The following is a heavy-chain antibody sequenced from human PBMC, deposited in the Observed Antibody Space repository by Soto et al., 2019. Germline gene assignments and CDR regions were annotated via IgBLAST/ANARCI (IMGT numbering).Heavy chain of an antibody. D-gene: IGHD1-7*01. CDR2: MSGSSSTT. CDR1: GLTFSNYA. J-gene: IGHJ4*02. CDR3: AKNQERELPRVIDF. V-gene: IGHV3-23*01. Sequence: EVRLLGSGGGLVKPGGSLRLSCATSGLTFSNYAMSWVRQAPGGGLEWVSSMSGSSSTTYYADSVRGRFTISRDRSKNTLYLQMSSLRAEDTALYYCAKNQERELPRVIDFWGQGTLVTVSS.